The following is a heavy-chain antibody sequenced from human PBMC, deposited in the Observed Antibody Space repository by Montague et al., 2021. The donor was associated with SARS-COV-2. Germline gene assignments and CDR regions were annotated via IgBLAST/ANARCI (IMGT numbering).Heavy chain of an antibody. CDR1: GGSISSNY. J-gene: IGHJ5*02. CDR3: ARERRYNWFDT. CDR2: IYYRGST. V-gene: IGHV4-59*01. Sequence: SETLSLTCTVSGGSISSNYWSWIRQPPGKGLEWIGYIYYRGSTNYNPSLKSRVTIAVDTSKNQFSLKVSSVTAADTAVYYCARERRYNWFDTWGQGKLVTVSS.